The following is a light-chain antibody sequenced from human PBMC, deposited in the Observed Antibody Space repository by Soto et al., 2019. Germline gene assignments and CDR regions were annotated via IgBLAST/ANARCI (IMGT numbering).Light chain of an antibody. Sequence: IQLTQSPYSLSASVGDRVTITCRASQGISSYLAWYQQKPGKAPKLLIYAASTLQSGVPSRFSGSGSGTDFTLTISRLQPEDFATYYCQQLNSYPLTFGPGTKVDIK. CDR3: QQLNSYPLT. V-gene: IGKV1-9*01. CDR2: AAS. CDR1: QGISSY. J-gene: IGKJ3*01.